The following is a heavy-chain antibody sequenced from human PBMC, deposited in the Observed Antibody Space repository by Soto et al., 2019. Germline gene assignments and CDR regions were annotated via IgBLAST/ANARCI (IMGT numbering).Heavy chain of an antibody. Sequence: SETLSLTCTVSVVSVSTGGYFWTWIRQHPGKGLEWIGNIYYSGMTYYNPSLRGRVSISLDPSESQFSLKLNSVTAADTAVYYCARDSSGPGYRYGKFTYWGQGARVTVSS. CDR3: ARDSSGPGYRYGKFTY. J-gene: IGHJ4*02. D-gene: IGHD5-18*01. CDR1: VVSVSTGGYF. CDR2: IYYSGMT. V-gene: IGHV4-31*03.